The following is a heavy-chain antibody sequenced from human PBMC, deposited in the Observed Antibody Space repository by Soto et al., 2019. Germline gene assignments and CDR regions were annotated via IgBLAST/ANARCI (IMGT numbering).Heavy chain of an antibody. D-gene: IGHD3-10*01. CDR2: ISYDGSNK. CDR3: ASRVTILGMDV. CDR1: GFTFSSYA. J-gene: IGHJ6*02. Sequence: PGGSLRLSCAASGFTFSSYAMHWVRQAPGKGLEWVAVISYDGSNKYYADSVKGRFTISRDNSKNMLYLQMNSLRAEDTAVYYCASRVTILGMDVWGQGTTVTVSS. V-gene: IGHV3-30-3*01.